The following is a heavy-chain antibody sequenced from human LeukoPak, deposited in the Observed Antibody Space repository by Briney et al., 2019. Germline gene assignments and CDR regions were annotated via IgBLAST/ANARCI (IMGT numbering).Heavy chain of an antibody. CDR3: AREVVSGWYDY. D-gene: IGHD6-19*01. CDR1: RFTFSSYW. V-gene: IGHV3-7*01. Sequence: GGSLRLSCAASRFTFSSYWMTWVRQAPGKGLEWVANIRQDGSEKYYVDSVKGRFTISRDNAKNPLFLQMNSLRAEDTAVYYCAREVVSGWYDYWGQGTLVTVSS. CDR2: IRQDGSEK. J-gene: IGHJ4*02.